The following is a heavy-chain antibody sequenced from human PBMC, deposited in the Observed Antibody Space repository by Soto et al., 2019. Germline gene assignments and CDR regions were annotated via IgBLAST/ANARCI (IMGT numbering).Heavy chain of an antibody. Sequence: GGSLRLSCAASGFTFNIFGMHWVRQAPGKGLEWVALISNDGTNKYYADSVRGRFTISRDSSKNTVFLQMDSLRADDTAVYYCAKGSTRWLESLLHYWGQGTLVTVSS. CDR1: GFTFNIFG. CDR3: AKGSTRWLESLLHY. CDR2: ISNDGTNK. J-gene: IGHJ4*02. D-gene: IGHD5-12*01. V-gene: IGHV3-30*18.